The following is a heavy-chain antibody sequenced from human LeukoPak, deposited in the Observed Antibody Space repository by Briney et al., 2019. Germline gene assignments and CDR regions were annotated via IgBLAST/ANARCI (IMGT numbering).Heavy chain of an antibody. V-gene: IGHV1-24*01. D-gene: IGHD3-10*01. J-gene: IGHJ3*01. Sequence: ASVKVSCKVSGNTLSDLSIHWSRQAPGKGLEWMGGFEPEDGETLYAQKFQGSVTMTEDTSTDTAYMELSSLRSEDTAIYFCANLRGGITCCDAFDVWGQGTVVIVSS. CDR2: FEPEDGET. CDR1: GNTLSDLS. CDR3: ANLRGGITCCDAFDV.